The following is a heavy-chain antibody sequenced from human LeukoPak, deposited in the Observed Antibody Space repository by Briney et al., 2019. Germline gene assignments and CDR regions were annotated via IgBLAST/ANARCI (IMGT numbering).Heavy chain of an antibody. CDR3: ARHGDWQWLVKEAFDI. D-gene: IGHD6-19*01. V-gene: IGHV4-39*01. CDR2: IYYSGST. J-gene: IGHJ3*02. Sequence: SETLSLTCTVSGGSISSSSYYWGWIRQPPRKGLEWIGSIYYSGSTYYNPSLKSRVTISVDTSKNQFSLKLSSVTAADTAVYYCARHGDWQWLVKEAFDIWGQGTMVTVSS. CDR1: GGSISSSSYY.